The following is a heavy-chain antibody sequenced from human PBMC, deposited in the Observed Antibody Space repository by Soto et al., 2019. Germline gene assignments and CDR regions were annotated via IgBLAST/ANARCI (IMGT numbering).Heavy chain of an antibody. CDR2: FDPEDGET. CDR3: ATVRYSSGWYLGPKYYFDY. J-gene: IGHJ4*02. Sequence: ASVKVSCKXSGYTLTELSMHWVRQAPGKGLEWMGGFDPEDGETIYAQKFQGRVTMTEDTSTDTAYMELSSLRSEDTAVYHCATVRYSSGWYLGPKYYFDYWGQGTLVTVSS. D-gene: IGHD6-19*01. CDR1: GYTLTELS. V-gene: IGHV1-24*01.